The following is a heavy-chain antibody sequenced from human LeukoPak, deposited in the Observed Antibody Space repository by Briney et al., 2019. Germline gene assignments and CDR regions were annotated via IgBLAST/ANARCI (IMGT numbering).Heavy chain of an antibody. J-gene: IGHJ5*02. CDR3: ARVGYCSGGSCYFADP. Sequence: SETLSLTCTVSGGSISSSSYYWGWIRQPPGKGLEWIGSIYYSGSTYYNPSLKSRVTISVDTSKNQFSLKLSSVPAADTAVYYCARVGYCSGGSCYFADPWGQGTLVTVSS. CDR1: GGSISSSSYY. D-gene: IGHD2-15*01. CDR2: IYYSGST. V-gene: IGHV4-39*01.